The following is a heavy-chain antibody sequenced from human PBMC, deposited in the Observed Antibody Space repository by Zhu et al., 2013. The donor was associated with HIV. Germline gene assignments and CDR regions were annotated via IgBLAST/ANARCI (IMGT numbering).Heavy chain of an antibody. CDR3: ARGEGSDNTGYWVY. V-gene: IGHV1-69*12. D-gene: IGHD3-22*01. CDR2: IIPIFGTA. J-gene: IGHJ4*02. CDR1: GGTFTNYA. Sequence: QVQLLQSGAEVKKPGSSVTVSCKASGGTFTNYAISWVRQAPGQGLEWMGGIIPIFGTANYAQKFQGRVTITADESTSTAYMELSSLRSDDTAVYYCARGEGSDNTGYWVYWGQGTLVTVSS.